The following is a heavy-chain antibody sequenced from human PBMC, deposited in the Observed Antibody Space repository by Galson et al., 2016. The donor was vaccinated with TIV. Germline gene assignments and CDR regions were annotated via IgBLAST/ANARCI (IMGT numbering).Heavy chain of an antibody. CDR2: IKQDGSVT. CDR1: GFTFSDYW. CDR3: ANFAANY. Sequence: SLRLSCAASGFTFSDYWMHWVRRAPGRGLEWLANIKQDGSVTFHAGAVKGRFAISRDNARNSLYLQMDSLRVNVTAVYYCANFAANYWGRGTLVTVSS. D-gene: IGHD3-9*01. V-gene: IGHV3-7*01. J-gene: IGHJ4*02.